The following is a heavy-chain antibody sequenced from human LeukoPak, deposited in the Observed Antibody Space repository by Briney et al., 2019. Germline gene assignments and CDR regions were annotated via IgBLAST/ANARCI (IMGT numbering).Heavy chain of an antibody. V-gene: IGHV3-53*01. D-gene: IGHD1-26*01. Sequence: PGGSLRLSCAASGFTVSSNHMSWVRQAPGKGLEWVSVIYSGGSTYYADSVKGRFTISRDNSKNTLYLQMNSLRAEDTAVYYCARGRSGSAWDLFDYWGQGTLVTVSS. CDR2: IYSGGST. J-gene: IGHJ4*02. CDR3: ARGRSGSAWDLFDY. CDR1: GFTVSSNH.